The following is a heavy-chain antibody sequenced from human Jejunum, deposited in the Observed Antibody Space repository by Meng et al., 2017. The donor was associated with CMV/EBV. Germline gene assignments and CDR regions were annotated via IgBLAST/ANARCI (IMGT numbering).Heavy chain of an antibody. J-gene: IGHJ4*02. D-gene: IGHD4/OR15-4a*01. CDR2: VYYTGRT. CDR1: GSISGSY. Sequence: GSISGSYFNGIRQPPGKGLEWIGSVYYTGRTNYNPSLQSRVTISVDTSTNQFSLKLSSVIAADTAVYYYARQYTYSYDANGNELDHWGQGTLVTVSS. V-gene: IGHV4-59*01. CDR3: ARQYTYSYDANGNELDH.